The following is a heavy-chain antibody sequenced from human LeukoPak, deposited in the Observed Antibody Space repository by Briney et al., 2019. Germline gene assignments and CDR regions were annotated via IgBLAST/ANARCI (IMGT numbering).Heavy chain of an antibody. CDR1: GYSFTSYW. D-gene: IGHD2-2*01. Sequence: GESLKISCKGSGYSFTSYWISWVRQMPGKGLEWMGRIDPSDSYTNYSPSFQGHVTISADKSISTAYLQWSSLKASDTAMYYCATPYYAPYYYGMDVWGQGTTVTVSS. CDR3: ATPYYAPYYYGMDV. V-gene: IGHV5-10-1*01. CDR2: IDPSDSYT. J-gene: IGHJ6*02.